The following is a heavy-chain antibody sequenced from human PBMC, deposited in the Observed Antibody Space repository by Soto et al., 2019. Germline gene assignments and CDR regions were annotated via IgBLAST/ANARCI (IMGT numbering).Heavy chain of an antibody. V-gene: IGHV3-33*01. Sequence: GGSLRLSCAASGFTFSSYGMHWVRQAPGKGLEWVAVIWYDGSNKYYADSVKGRFTISRDNSKNTLYLQMNSLRAEDTAVYYCARDARLLETIFGAFDIWGQGTMVTVSS. CDR3: ARDARLLETIFGAFDI. D-gene: IGHD3-3*02. CDR1: GFTFSSYG. CDR2: IWYDGSNK. J-gene: IGHJ3*02.